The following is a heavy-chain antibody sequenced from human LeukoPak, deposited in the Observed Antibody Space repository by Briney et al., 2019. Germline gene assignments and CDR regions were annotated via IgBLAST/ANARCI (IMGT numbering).Heavy chain of an antibody. CDR2: IRSKTYGGTT. D-gene: IGHD6-13*01. Sequence: GGSLRLSCTASGFTFGDYAMSWFRQAPGKGREWVGFIRSKTYGGTTGYAASVKDTFTISRDDSKSVVYLQMNSLKTEDTAFYYCTRGVGQQLIPPDYWGQGTLVTVSS. CDR3: TRGVGQQLIPPDY. J-gene: IGHJ4*02. CDR1: GFTFGDYA. V-gene: IGHV3-49*03.